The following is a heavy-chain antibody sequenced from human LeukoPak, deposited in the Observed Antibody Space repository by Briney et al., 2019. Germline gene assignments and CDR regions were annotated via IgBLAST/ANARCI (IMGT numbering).Heavy chain of an antibody. J-gene: IGHJ3*02. CDR1: GYSITSGFY. CDR3: ASKYSSGPFDI. D-gene: IGHD6-19*01. Sequence: SETLSLTCTVSGYSITSGFYWGWIRQPPGKGLEWIGYIYYSGSTNYNPSLKSRVTISVDTSKNQFSLKLSSVTAADTAVYYCASKYSSGPFDIWGQGTMVTVSS. V-gene: IGHV4-61*05. CDR2: IYYSGST.